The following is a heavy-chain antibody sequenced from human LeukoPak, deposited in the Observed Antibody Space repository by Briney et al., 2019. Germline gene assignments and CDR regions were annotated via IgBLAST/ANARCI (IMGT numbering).Heavy chain of an antibody. CDR1: GSTFNSYV. CDR2: ISAHNGNT. Sequence: ASVKVSCKASGSTFNSYVINSVRQAPGQGLEWMGSISAHNGNTDHAQKLQGRVTMTTDTSTRTSYMELRSLRSDDTAVYYCALEVGELTWYYFDYWGQGTLVTVSS. D-gene: IGHD1-26*01. J-gene: IGHJ4*02. V-gene: IGHV1-18*01. CDR3: ALEVGELTWYYFDY.